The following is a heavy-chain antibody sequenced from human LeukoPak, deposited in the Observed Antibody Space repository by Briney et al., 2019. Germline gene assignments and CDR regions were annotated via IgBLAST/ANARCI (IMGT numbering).Heavy chain of an antibody. D-gene: IGHD2-2*01. CDR1: GYSFATYW. V-gene: IGHV5-51*01. J-gene: IGHJ4*02. CDR3: ATPYPREYCSSTTCYFNY. CDR2: IYADDSDT. Sequence: GESLKITYKVSGYSFATYWIGWVRQMPGKGLEWMGTIYADDSDTRYSPSFQGQVTISADKSISTAYLQWSSLKASDTAMYYCATPYPREYCSSTTCYFNYWGQGTLVTVSS.